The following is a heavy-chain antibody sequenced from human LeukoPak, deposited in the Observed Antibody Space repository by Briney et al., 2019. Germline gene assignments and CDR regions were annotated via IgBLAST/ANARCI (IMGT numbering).Heavy chain of an antibody. Sequence: PGGSLRLSCAASGFTFSSCWMQWVRQAPAKGLVWVSRINSDGSLTSYADSVKGRFTISRDNAKNTLYLQMNSLRAEDTVVYYCARTLYCSNGVCYILDYWGQGTLLTVSS. CDR3: ARTLYCSNGVCYILDY. V-gene: IGHV3-74*01. D-gene: IGHD2-8*01. CDR1: GFTFSSCW. J-gene: IGHJ4*02. CDR2: INSDGSLT.